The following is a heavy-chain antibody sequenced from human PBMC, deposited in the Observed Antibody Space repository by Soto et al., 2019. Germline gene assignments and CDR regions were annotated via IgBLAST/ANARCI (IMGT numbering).Heavy chain of an antibody. CDR1: GGSISSGGYY. CDR3: AREQRELRVYGMDV. V-gene: IGHV4-31*03. D-gene: IGHD1-26*01. Sequence: QVQLQESGPGLVKPSQTLSLTCTVSGGSISSGGYYWSWIRQHPGKGLEWIGYIYYSGSTYYNPSLKSRVTGSVDRSKNQFSRKLSSVTAADTAVYYCAREQRELRVYGMDVWGQGTTVTVSS. CDR2: IYYSGST. J-gene: IGHJ6*02.